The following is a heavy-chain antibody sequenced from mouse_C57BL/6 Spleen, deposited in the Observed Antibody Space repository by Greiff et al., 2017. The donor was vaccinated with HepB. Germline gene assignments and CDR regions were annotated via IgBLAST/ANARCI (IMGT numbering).Heavy chain of an antibody. CDR1: GFTFSSYT. V-gene: IGHV5-9*01. CDR2: ISGGGGNT. CDR3: ARQGITTVVAFYAMDY. Sequence: EVKVVESGGGLVKPGGSLKLSCAASGFTFSSYTMSWVRQTPEKRLEWVATISGGGGNTYYPDSVKGRFTISRDNAKNTLYLQMSSLRSEDTALYYCARQGITTVVAFYAMDYWGQGTSVTVSS. J-gene: IGHJ4*01. D-gene: IGHD1-1*01.